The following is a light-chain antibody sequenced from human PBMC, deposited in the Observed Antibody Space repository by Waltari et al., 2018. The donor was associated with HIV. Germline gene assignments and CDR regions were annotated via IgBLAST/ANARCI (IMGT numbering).Light chain of an antibody. CDR3: GTWDRSMDGGV. V-gene: IGLV1-51*01. J-gene: IGLJ2*01. CDR2: DND. CDR1: SSNLGDDF. Sequence: QSVLTQPPSVSAAPAQKVAMSCSVNSSNLGDDFVSWYQHVPGSAPKLLIYDNDKRPSGIPDRFSGSKSGTSATLDITGLQTGDEADYYCGTWDRSMDGGVFGGGTKLTVL.